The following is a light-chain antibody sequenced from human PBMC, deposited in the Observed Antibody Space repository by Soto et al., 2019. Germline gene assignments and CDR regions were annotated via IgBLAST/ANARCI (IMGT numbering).Light chain of an antibody. CDR1: RSVGSN. CDR2: DAS. Sequence: EIVMTQSPATLSVSPGERVTLSCRASRSVGSNLAWYQQKPGQAPRPLIYDASTRATGLPARFSGSGSGTEFTLTISNLQSEDFAVYYCQQYNTWPPYTFGPGTKVDIK. CDR3: QQYNTWPPYT. J-gene: IGKJ2*01. V-gene: IGKV3-15*01.